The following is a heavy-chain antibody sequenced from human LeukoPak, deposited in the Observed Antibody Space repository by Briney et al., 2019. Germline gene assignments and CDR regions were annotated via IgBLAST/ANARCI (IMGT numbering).Heavy chain of an antibody. CDR1: GYSISSVYY. CDR3: ARDQAAAGLFDY. V-gene: IGHV4-38-2*02. CDR2: IYHSGST. J-gene: IGHJ4*02. D-gene: IGHD6-13*01. Sequence: SETLSLTHTVSGYSISSVYYWGWIPPPPGKGLEWIGSIYHSGSTYYNPSLKSRVTISVDTSKNQFSLTLSSVTAADTAVYYCARDQAAAGLFDYWGQGTLVTVSS.